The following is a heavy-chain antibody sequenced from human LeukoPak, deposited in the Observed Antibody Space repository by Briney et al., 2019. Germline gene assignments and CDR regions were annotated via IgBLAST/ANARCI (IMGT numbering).Heavy chain of an antibody. CDR1: GFTFTNYA. CDR2: ISASGSTT. D-gene: IGHD5-12*01. J-gene: IGHJ3*02. Sequence: GGSLRLSCAASGFTFTNYAMTWVRQTPGKGLEWVSGISASGSTTYYADSVKGRFTISRDNAKNALYLQMNSLRAEDTAVYYCVAGGFQYTFDIWGQGTRVTVSS. CDR3: VAGGFQYTFDI. V-gene: IGHV3-23*01.